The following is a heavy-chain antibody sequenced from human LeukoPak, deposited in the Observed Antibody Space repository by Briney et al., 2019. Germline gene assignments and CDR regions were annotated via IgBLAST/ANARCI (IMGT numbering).Heavy chain of an antibody. CDR1: GFTFSNAW. J-gene: IGHJ4*02. V-gene: IGHV3-49*04. D-gene: IGHD3-3*01. Sequence: PGGSLRLSCAASGFTFSNAWMSWVRQAPGKGLEWVGFIRSKAYGGTTEYAASVKGRFTIARDDSKSIAYLQMNSLKTEDTAVYFCISVDFVYWGQGTLVTVSS. CDR3: ISVDFVY. CDR2: IRSKAYGGTT.